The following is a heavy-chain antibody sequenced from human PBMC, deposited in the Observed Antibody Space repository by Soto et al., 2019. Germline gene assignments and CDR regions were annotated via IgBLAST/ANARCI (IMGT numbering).Heavy chain of an antibody. Sequence: GGSLRLSCAASGFTFSSYEMNWVRQAPGKGLEWVSYISSSGSTIYYADSVKGRFTISRDNAKNSLYLQMNSLRAEDTAVYYCARVGTITMVRGAPDYWGQGTLVTVSS. D-gene: IGHD3-10*01. CDR1: GFTFSSYE. J-gene: IGHJ4*02. CDR3: ARVGTITMVRGAPDY. CDR2: ISSSGSTI. V-gene: IGHV3-48*03.